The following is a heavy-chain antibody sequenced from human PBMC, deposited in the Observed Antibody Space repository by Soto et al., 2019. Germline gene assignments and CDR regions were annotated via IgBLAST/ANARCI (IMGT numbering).Heavy chain of an antibody. CDR3: ARTYRVGYYEY. V-gene: IGHV4-38-2*01. J-gene: IGHJ4*02. CDR2: IYHSGTT. CDR1: GDSISRGYH. Sequence: NPSETLCLTCAVSGDSISRGYHWAWIRQPPGKGLEWVVSIYHSGTTYYNPSLTSRVTISVDTSKNQFSLKVNSVTAADSAVYFCARTYRVGYYEYFGQGILVTVSS. D-gene: IGHD2-2*03.